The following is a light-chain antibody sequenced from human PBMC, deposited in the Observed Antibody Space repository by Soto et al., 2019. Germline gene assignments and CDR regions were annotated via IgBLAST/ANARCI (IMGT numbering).Light chain of an antibody. CDR1: QNINSW. V-gene: IGKV1-5*03. CDR2: EAS. J-gene: IGKJ4*01. CDR3: QQRSNRLT. Sequence: DIHMTQSPSNLSASFGDRVTITCRASQNINSWLAWYQQKPGKAPKLLIYEASTLERGVPSRFGGSGSGTEFTLTISSIEPEDFAVYYCQQRSNRLTFGGGTKVDIK.